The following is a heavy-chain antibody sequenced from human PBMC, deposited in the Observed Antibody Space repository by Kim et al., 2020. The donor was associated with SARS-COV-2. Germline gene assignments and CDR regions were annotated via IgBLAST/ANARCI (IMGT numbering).Heavy chain of an antibody. V-gene: IGHV5-10-1*01. CDR2: IDPSDSYT. D-gene: IGHD5-12*01. CDR3: ARPRYDLSTSYYYYGMDV. Sequence: GESLKISCKGSGYSFTSYWISWVRQMPGKGLEWMGRIDPSDSYTNYSPSFQGHVTISADKSISTAYLQWSSLKASDTAMYYCARPRYDLSTSYYYYGMDVWGQGTTVTVSS. J-gene: IGHJ6*02. CDR1: GYSFTSYW.